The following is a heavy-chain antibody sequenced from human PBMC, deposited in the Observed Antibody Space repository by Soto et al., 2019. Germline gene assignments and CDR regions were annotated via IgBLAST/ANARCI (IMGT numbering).Heavy chain of an antibody. J-gene: IGHJ6*02. CDR3: ARSRPTLIYYYGMDV. CDR2: INHSGST. V-gene: IGHV4-34*01. D-gene: IGHD6-6*01. Sequence: SETLSLTCAFYGGSFSGYYWSWIRQPPGKGLEWIGEINHSGSTNYNPSLKSRVTISVDTSKNQFSLKLSSVTAADTAVYYCARSRPTLIYYYGMDVWGQGTTVTVSS. CDR1: GGSFSGYY.